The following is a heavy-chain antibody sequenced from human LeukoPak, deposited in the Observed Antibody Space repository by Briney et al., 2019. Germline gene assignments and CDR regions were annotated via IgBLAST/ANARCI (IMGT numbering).Heavy chain of an antibody. D-gene: IGHD6-13*01. V-gene: IGHV6-1*01. J-gene: IGHJ3*02. CDR2: TYYRSKWYN. CDR1: GDSVSSNSAA. Sequence: SQTLSLTCAISGDSVSSNSAAWNWIRQSPSRGLEWLGRTYYRSKWYNDYAGSVKSRITVNPDTSKNQFSLQLNSVTPEDTAVYYCARERPHGIAAAGTPEAFDIWGQGTMVTVSS. CDR3: ARERPHGIAAAGTPEAFDI.